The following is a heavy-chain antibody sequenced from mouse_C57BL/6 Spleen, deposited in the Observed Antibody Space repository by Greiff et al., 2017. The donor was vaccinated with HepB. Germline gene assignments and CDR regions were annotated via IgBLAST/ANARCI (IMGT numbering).Heavy chain of an antibody. CDR2: INPNNGGT. CDR3: ARENGYYDAMDY. Sequence: VQLKQSGPELVKPGASVKIPCKASGYTFTDYNMDWVKQSHGKSLEWIGDINPNNGGTIYNQKFKGKATLTVDKSSSTAYMELRSLTSEDTAVYYCARENGYYDAMDYWGQGTSVTVSS. D-gene: IGHD2-14*01. CDR1: GYTFTDYN. V-gene: IGHV1-18*01. J-gene: IGHJ4*01.